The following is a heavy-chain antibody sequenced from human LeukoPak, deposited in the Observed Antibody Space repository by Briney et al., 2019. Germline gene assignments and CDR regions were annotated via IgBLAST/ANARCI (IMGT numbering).Heavy chain of an antibody. V-gene: IGHV3-48*03. CDR1: GFTFSSDE. J-gene: IGHJ4*02. D-gene: IGHD6-25*01. CDR3: AKGTAAADFDY. CDR2: ISTSGSIT. Sequence: PGGSLRLSCVASGFTFSSDEMNWVRQAPGKGLEWVSYISTSGSITYYADSVKGRFTVSRDNSKNTLYLQMNSLRADDTAVYYCAKGTAAADFDYWGQGTLVTVSS.